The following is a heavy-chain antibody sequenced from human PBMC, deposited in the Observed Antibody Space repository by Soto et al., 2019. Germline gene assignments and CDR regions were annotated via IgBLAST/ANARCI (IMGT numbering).Heavy chain of an antibody. CDR1: GGSISSGGYY. CDR2: IYYSGST. D-gene: IGHD3-10*01. V-gene: IGHV4-31*03. J-gene: IGHJ5*02. Sequence: QVQLQESGPGLVKPSETLSLTCTVSGGSISSGGYYWSWIRQHPGKGLDWIGYIYYSGSTYYNPSLKSRVTISVDTSKNQFSLKLSSVTAADTAIYYCARDSPITMVGPVQNWFDPWGQGTLVTVSS. CDR3: ARDSPITMVGPVQNWFDP.